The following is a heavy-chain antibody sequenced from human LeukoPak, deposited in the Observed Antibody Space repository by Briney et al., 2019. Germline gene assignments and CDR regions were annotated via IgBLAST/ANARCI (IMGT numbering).Heavy chain of an antibody. J-gene: IGHJ5*02. V-gene: IGHV4-39*07. CDR1: GGSISSSSYY. CDR2: IYYSGST. CDR3: ARMELPPNNWFDP. Sequence: SETLSLTCTVSGGSISSSSYYWGWIRQPPGKGLEWIGSIYYSGSTYYNPSLKSRVTISVDTSKNQFSLKLSSVTAADTAVYYCARMELPPNNWFDPWGQGTLVTVSS. D-gene: IGHD1-26*01.